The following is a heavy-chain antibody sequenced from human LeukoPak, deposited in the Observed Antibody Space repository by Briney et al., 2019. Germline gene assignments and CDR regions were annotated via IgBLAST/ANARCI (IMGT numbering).Heavy chain of an antibody. CDR3: ARDGRVRLTGGY. Sequence: ASVKVSCKASGYKFKTYAINWVRQAPGQGLEWTGWISTNTGNPTYARGFAGRFVFSLDTSVSTAYLQISSLKTEDTAVYYCARDGRVRLTGGYWGQGTLVTVSS. CDR2: ISTNTGNP. V-gene: IGHV7-4-1*02. CDR1: GYKFKTYA. D-gene: IGHD1-14*01. J-gene: IGHJ4*02.